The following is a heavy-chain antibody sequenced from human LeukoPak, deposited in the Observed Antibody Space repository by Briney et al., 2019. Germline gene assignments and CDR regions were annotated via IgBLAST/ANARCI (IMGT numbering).Heavy chain of an antibody. J-gene: IGHJ4*02. D-gene: IGHD3-22*01. CDR2: INPNSGGT. V-gene: IGHV1-2*02. Sequence: GASVKVSCKASGYTFTGYYMHWVRQAPGQRLEWMGWINPNSGGTNYAQKFQGRVTMTRDTSISTAYMELSRLRSDDTAVYYCAREGDYYDSSGYYWPWGQGTLVTVSS. CDR1: GYTFTGYY. CDR3: AREGDYYDSSGYYWP.